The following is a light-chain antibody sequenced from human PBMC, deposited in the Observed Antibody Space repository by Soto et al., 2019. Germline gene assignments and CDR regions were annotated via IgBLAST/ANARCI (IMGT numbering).Light chain of an antibody. Sequence: EIAVTQSPVTLSVSPGERATLSCRASQSVGNNFAWYQQKPGQAPRLLIFATSTRATGVPARFSGSGSGTEFTLTISSLQSEDFAVYYCQQYGDWPLTFGGGAKVEIE. J-gene: IGKJ4*02. V-gene: IGKV3-15*01. CDR2: ATS. CDR1: QSVGNN. CDR3: QQYGDWPLT.